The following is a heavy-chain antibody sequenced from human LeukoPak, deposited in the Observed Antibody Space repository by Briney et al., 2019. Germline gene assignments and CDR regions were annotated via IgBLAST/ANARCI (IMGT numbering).Heavy chain of an antibody. V-gene: IGHV1-18*01. CDR1: GYTFTSYG. CDR2: ISAYNGNT. Sequence: GASVKVSCKASGYTFTSYGISWVRQASGQGLEWMGWISAYNGNTNYAQKLQGRVTMTTDTSTSTAYMELRSLRSDDTAVYYCARVTYYYDSSGYGPSYYFDYWGQEPWSPSPQ. J-gene: IGHJ4*01. D-gene: IGHD3-22*01. CDR3: ARVTYYYDSSGYGPSYYFDY.